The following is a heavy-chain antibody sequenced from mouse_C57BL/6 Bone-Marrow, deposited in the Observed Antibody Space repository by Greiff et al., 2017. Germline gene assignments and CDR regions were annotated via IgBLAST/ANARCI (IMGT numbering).Heavy chain of an antibody. CDR3: ARYDYDYGGNSMDY. Sequence: EVMLVESGGGLVQPGGSLSLSCAASGFTFTDYYMSWVRQPPGKALEWLGFIRNKANGDTTEDSASVKGLFTISRDKSHSILYLQLNALRAEASATYYCARYDYDYGGNSMDYWGQGTTLTVSS. D-gene: IGHD2-4*01. CDR1: GFTFTDYY. J-gene: IGHJ2*01. V-gene: IGHV7-3*01. CDR2: IRNKANGDTT.